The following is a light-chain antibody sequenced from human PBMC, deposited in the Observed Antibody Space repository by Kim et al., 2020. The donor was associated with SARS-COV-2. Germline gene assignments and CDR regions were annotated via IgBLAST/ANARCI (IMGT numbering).Light chain of an antibody. CDR1: HSVDRNY. J-gene: IGKJ2*01. V-gene: IGKV3-20*01. Sequence: LSPGETVTHSCRASHSVDRNYFNSFQQKAGPAPRLLICSASKRATGIPDRFRGSGSDRDFTLTNNGLEPDDSAVFYCQQSGSSPYTFGQGTKLE. CDR2: SAS. CDR3: QQSGSSPYT.